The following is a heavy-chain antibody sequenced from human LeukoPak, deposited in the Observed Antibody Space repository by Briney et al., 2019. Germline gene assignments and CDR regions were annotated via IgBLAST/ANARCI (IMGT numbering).Heavy chain of an antibody. D-gene: IGHD3-3*02. V-gene: IGHV3-7*03. CDR2: IDGDGSQK. Sequence: PGGSLRPSCVASGFTFINYWMAWVRQAPGKGLEWVANIDGDGSQKYYVDSVKGRFTISRDNARNSLFLQMNSLRAEDTALYYCATDKAFSAFDIWGHGTLVIVSS. CDR1: GFTFINYW. CDR3: ATDKAFSAFDI. J-gene: IGHJ3*02.